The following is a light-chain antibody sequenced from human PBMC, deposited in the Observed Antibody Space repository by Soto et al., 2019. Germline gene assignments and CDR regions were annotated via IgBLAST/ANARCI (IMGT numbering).Light chain of an antibody. CDR3: QQRNNWPPT. J-gene: IGKJ5*01. V-gene: IGKV3-11*01. Sequence: EIMLTKTPCTVRLSAGERATLSCRASQSVSNNYLAWYQQKPGQAPRLLIYDASNRATGIPARFSGSGSGTDFTLTISSLEPEDFAVYYCQQRNNWPPTFGQGTRLEIK. CDR2: DAS. CDR1: QSVSNNY.